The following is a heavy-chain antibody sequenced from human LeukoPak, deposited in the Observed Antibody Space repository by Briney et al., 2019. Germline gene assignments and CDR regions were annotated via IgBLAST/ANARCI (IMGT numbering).Heavy chain of an antibody. CDR3: ARAPIGSGNDYYFDY. V-gene: IGHV4-31*03. Sequence: SQTLSLTRTVSGGPISSGAYYWSWIRQHPGKGLEWIGYIYYSGSTYYNPSLKSRVIISIDTSKNQFSLNLSSVTAADTAVYYCARAPIGSGNDYYFDYWGQGTLVTVSS. D-gene: IGHD3-10*01. J-gene: IGHJ4*02. CDR2: IYYSGST. CDR1: GGPISSGAYY.